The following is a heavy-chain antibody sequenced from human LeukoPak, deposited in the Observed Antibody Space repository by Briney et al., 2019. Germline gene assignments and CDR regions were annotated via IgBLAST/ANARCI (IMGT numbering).Heavy chain of an antibody. V-gene: IGHV3-23*05. CDR1: GFTFSDYA. D-gene: IGHD3-22*01. J-gene: IGHJ4*02. CDR2: FKTKYHQV. Sequence: GGSLRLSCVASGFTFSDYAMNWVRQAPGKGPEWVSTFKTKYHQVYYAESVRGRFTISTDNSKNTLYLQMNSLRAEDTAVYYCARGACPYDSSGYYFVPPCPVDYWGQGTLVTVSS. CDR3: ARGACPYDSSGYYFVPPCPVDY.